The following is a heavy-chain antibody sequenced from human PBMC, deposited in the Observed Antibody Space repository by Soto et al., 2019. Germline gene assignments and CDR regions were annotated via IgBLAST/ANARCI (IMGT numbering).Heavy chain of an antibody. D-gene: IGHD3-16*01. CDR1: GFTFSDYP. CDR2: VSRDGSNK. V-gene: IGHV3-30*04. CDR3: VRCWGSGDGTNLGYNWLDP. J-gene: IGHJ5*02. Sequence: GGSLRLSCAVFGFTFSDYPMYWVRQAPGKGLEWVAIVSRDGSNKWYADSVKGRFTISRDNAKNTLYLQMNNLRTEDTAVYYCVRCWGSGDGTNLGYNWLDPWGQGTLVTVSS.